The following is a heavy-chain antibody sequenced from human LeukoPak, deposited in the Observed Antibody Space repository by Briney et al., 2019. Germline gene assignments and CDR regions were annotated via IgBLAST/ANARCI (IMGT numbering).Heavy chain of an antibody. D-gene: IGHD3-10*01. V-gene: IGHV3-33*06. J-gene: IGHJ4*02. CDR1: GFTFSSYG. CDR3: AKDRGYDRYYFDY. Sequence: GGSLRLSXAASGFTFSSYGMHWVRQAPGKGLEWVAVIWYDGSNKYYADSVKGRFTISRDNSKNTLYLQMNSLRAEDTAVYYCAKDRGYDRYYFDYWGQGTLVTVSS. CDR2: IWYDGSNK.